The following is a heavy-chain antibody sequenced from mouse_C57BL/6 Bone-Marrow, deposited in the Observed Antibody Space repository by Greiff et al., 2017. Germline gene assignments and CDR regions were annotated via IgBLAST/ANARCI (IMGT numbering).Heavy chain of an antibody. CDR3: AAIYYDYED. CDR1: GYTFTSYW. Sequence: QVQLKQPGAELVMPGASVKLSCKASGYTFTSYWMHWVKQRPGQGLEWIGEIDPSDSYTNYNQKFKGKSTLTVDKSSSTAYMQLSSLTSEDSAVYYCAAIYYDYEDWGQGTTLTVSS. V-gene: IGHV1-69*01. D-gene: IGHD2-4*01. J-gene: IGHJ2*01. CDR2: IDPSDSYT.